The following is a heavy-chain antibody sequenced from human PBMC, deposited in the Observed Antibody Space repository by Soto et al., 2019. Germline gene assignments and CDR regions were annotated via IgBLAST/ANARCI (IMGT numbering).Heavy chain of an antibody. CDR3: AKHRQLVPNYFDY. V-gene: IGHV3-23*01. CDR2: ISGSGGST. Sequence: GESLKISCAASGFTFSSYAMSWVRPAPGKGLEWVSAISGSGGSTYYADSVKGRFTISRDNSKNTLYLQMNSLGAEDTAVYYCAKHRQLVPNYFDYWGQGTLVTVSS. CDR1: GFTFSSYA. J-gene: IGHJ4*02. D-gene: IGHD6-13*01.